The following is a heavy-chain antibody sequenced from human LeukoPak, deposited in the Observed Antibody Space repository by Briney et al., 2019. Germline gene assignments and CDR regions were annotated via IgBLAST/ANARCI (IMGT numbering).Heavy chain of an antibody. CDR3: ARDLGIAHTFDY. CDR1: GFTFSSYG. D-gene: IGHD2/OR15-2a*01. J-gene: IGHJ4*02. V-gene: IGHV3-23*01. Sequence: GGSLRLSCAASGFTFSSYGMSWVRQAPGKGLEWVSVISGSGGSTNYADSVKGRFTISRDNSKNTLYLQMNSLRAEDTAVFYCARDLGIAHTFDYWGQGTLVTVSS. CDR2: ISGSGGST.